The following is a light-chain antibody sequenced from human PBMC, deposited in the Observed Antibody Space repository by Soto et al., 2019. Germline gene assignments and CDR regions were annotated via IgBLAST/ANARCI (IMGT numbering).Light chain of an antibody. CDR2: DAS. J-gene: IGKJ1*01. V-gene: IGKV1-6*01. Sequence: IQVTQSPPTLSASVGDRVTITCRASHTISTCMAWYQQKPGKAPKLLVYDASTLQSGVASRFSGSGSGTDFTLTISSLQPEDFATYYCLQDYNYPWTFGQGTKVDIK. CDR1: HTISTC. CDR3: LQDYNYPWT.